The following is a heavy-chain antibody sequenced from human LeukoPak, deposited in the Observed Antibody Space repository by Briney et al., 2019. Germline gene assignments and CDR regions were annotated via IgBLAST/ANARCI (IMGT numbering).Heavy chain of an antibody. CDR1: GGSISSDSYY. CDR2: IYYSGST. D-gene: IGHD6-13*01. J-gene: IGHJ4*02. CDR3: ARTIAAAGTFYFDY. Sequence: SETLSLTCTVSGGSISSDSYYWSWIRQRPGKGLGWIGYIYYSGSTYYNPSLKSRVTISADTSKNQFSLKLRSVTAADTAVYYCARTIAAAGTFYFDYWGQGTLVTVSS. V-gene: IGHV4-31*03.